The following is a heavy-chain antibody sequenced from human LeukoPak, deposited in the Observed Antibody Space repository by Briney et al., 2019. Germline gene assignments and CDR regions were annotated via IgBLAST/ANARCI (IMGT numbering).Heavy chain of an antibody. D-gene: IGHD1-14*01. V-gene: IGHV3-30*02. CDR2: IRYDGSNK. CDR1: GFTFSSYG. J-gene: IGHJ6*02. CDR3: ASRPGYYYYGMDV. Sequence: PGGSLRLSCAASGFTFSSYGMHWVRQAPGKGLEWVAFIRYDGSNKYYADSEKGRFTISRDNSKNTLYLQMNSLRAEDTAVYYCASRPGYYYYGMDVWGQGTTVTVSS.